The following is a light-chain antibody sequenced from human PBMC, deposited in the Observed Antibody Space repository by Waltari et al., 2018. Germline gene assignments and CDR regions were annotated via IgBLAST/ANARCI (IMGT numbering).Light chain of an antibody. V-gene: IGKV3-15*01. J-gene: IGKJ2*01. CDR1: QSISTN. Sequence: EIVMTQSPATLSASPGERATLSCRASQSISTNLAWYQQKSGHAPSLLVYGASTRATGIPARFSGSGSGTEFSLTISSLQSEDFAVYYCQQYNNWPYTFGQGTKLEIK. CDR2: GAS. CDR3: QQYNNWPYT.